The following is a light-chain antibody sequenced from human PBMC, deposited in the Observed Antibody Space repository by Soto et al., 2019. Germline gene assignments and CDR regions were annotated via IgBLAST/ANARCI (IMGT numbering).Light chain of an antibody. V-gene: IGKV1-5*01. Sequence: DIQMTQSPSTLSASVGDRVTITGRASQSISSWLAWYQQKPGKAPKLLIYDASSLQSGVPSRFSGSGSGTQFPLTISSLQPDDFATYYCQQYNSYSQTLVQGTQLQIK. CDR3: QQYNSYSQT. CDR1: QSISSW. J-gene: IGKJ2*01. CDR2: DAS.